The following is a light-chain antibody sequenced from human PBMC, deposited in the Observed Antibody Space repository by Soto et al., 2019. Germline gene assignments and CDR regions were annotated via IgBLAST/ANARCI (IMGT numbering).Light chain of an antibody. CDR2: GAS. V-gene: IGKV3-15*01. J-gene: IGKJ2*01. Sequence: EIMMTQSPASLSVSPGDGATLSCRASQSVASNVAWYQQKPGQGPRLLIHGASTRAVGVPASFSGSGSGTDFTLTINSLQSEDFAVYYCQQYHNWPPQYTFGQGTKLQIK. CDR3: QQYHNWPPQYT. CDR1: QSVASN.